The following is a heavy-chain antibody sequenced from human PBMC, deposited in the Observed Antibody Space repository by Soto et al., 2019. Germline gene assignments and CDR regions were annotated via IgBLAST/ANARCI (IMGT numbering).Heavy chain of an antibody. CDR2: VNHNGRN. V-gene: IGHV4-34*01. CDR1: GGSFSGYF. CDR3: ARGGSSDWQVAFDF. D-gene: IGHD6-19*01. Sequence: SETLSLTCAVYGGSFSGYFWNWIRQTPGKGLEWIGKVNHNGRNNYNPSLKSRVTISLDMSKNQISLKLTSVTAADTAVYYCARGGSSDWQVAFDFWGQETRVTVSS. J-gene: IGHJ3*01.